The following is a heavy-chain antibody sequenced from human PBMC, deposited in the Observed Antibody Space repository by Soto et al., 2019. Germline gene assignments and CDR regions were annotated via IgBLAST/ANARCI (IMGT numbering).Heavy chain of an antibody. CDR1: GFTFSSYW. D-gene: IGHD6-19*01. V-gene: IGHV3-7*03. J-gene: IGHJ3*02. Sequence: GSLRLSCAASGFTFSSYWMSWVRQAPGKGLEWVANIKQDGSEKYYVDSVRGRFTISRDNAKNSVYLQMNSLRAEDTAVYYCASQTSSGWQTDAFDIWGQGTLVTVSS. CDR2: IKQDGSEK. CDR3: ASQTSSGWQTDAFDI.